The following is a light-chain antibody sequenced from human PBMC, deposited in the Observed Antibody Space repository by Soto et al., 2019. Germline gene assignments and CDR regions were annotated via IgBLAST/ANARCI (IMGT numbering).Light chain of an antibody. Sequence: EIVMTQSPATLSVSPGERATLSCRASQPVATNLAWYQQKPGQAPRLLIHGASTRATGIPARFSGSGSGTEFTLTISSLQSEDFAVYYCQQYNNRPPLFGQGTKVDI. CDR1: QPVATN. V-gene: IGKV3-15*01. CDR2: GAS. CDR3: QQYNNRPPL. J-gene: IGKJ1*01.